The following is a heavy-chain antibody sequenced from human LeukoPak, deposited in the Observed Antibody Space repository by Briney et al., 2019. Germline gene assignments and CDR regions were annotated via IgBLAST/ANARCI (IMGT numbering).Heavy chain of an antibody. D-gene: IGHD3-3*01. J-gene: IGHJ4*02. V-gene: IGHV3-48*04. Sequence: GGSLRLSCAASGFTFSSYSMNWVRQAPGKGLEWVSYISSSSSTIYYADSVKGRFTISRDNAKNSLYPQMNSLRAEDTAVYYCARGEYYDFWSGYYHSDYWGQGTLVTVSS. CDR3: ARGEYYDFWSGYYHSDY. CDR1: GFTFSSYS. CDR2: ISSSSSTI.